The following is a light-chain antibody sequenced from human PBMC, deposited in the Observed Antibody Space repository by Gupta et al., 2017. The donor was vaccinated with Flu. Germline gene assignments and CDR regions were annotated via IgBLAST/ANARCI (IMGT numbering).Light chain of an antibody. V-gene: IGLV3-1*01. Sequence: SYELTQPSSVSVSPGQTATITCSGDTLGEKYVSWYRQRPGQSPVLVIYQDYRRPSGIPERLSGSNSGNAGTLTIAGIQALDEADYYCQTWVNGTWVFGGGTKLTVL. CDR1: TLGEKY. CDR2: QDY. J-gene: IGLJ3*02. CDR3: QTWVNGTWV.